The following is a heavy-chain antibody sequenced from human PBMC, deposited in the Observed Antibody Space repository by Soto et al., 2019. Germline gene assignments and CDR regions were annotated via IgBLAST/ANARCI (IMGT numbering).Heavy chain of an antibody. CDR1: GYTFTGYY. CDR3: ARGYIVGATRYFDY. Sequence: ASVKVSCKASGYTFTGYYMHWVRQAPGQGLEWMGWINPNSGGTNYAQKFQGWVTMTRDTSISTAYMELSRLRSDDAAVYYCARGYIVGATRYFDYWGQGTLVTVSS. J-gene: IGHJ4*02. V-gene: IGHV1-2*04. CDR2: INPNSGGT. D-gene: IGHD1-26*01.